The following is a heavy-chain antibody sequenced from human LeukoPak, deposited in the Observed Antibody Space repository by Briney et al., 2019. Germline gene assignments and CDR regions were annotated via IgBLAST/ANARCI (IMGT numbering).Heavy chain of an antibody. CDR2: VSHTGST. CDR1: GGSFSGYY. D-gene: IGHD5-12*01. J-gene: IGHJ5*02. Sequence: SETLSLTCTVSGGSFSGYYWSWIRQPPGKGLEWIGRVSHTGSTDYNPSLRSRVIVSVDTSKDQFSLKLSSVTAADTAVYYCARVDGWAYSGYDAFAFLRAPWGQGTLVTVSS. CDR3: ARVDGWAYSGYDAFAFLRAP. V-gene: IGHV4-34*01.